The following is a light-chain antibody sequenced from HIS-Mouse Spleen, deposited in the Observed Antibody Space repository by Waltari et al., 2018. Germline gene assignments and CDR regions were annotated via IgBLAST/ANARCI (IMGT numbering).Light chain of an antibody. CDR2: EAS. V-gene: IGLV2-14*01. Sequence: QSALTQPASVSGSPGQSITISCTGTSSDVGRYHYVTWYQQHPGKAPKLMIYEASNRPSGVSNRFSGSKSGNTASLTISGLQAEDEADYYCSSYTSSSTFFGTGTKVTVL. J-gene: IGLJ1*01. CDR1: SSDVGRYHY. CDR3: SSYTSSSTF.